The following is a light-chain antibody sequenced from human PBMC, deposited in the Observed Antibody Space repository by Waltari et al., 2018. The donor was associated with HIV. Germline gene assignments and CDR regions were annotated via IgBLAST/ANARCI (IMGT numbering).Light chain of an antibody. V-gene: IGLV2-14*03. Sequence: QSALTQPASVSGSPGQSITISCTGTSSDIGYYSYVSWFQQQPGQAPKLIIYESTYRPSGVSARFAGSRSGNTASLTISGLQPEDEGHYHCASVTGANTRLFGGGTLVTVL. CDR3: ASVTGANTRL. CDR2: EST. CDR1: SSDIGYYSY. J-gene: IGLJ2*01.